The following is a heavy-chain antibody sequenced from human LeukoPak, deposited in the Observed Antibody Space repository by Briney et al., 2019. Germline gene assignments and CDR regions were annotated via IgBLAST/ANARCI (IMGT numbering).Heavy chain of an antibody. CDR3: ARAVAADY. D-gene: IGHD6-19*01. Sequence: GGSLRLSCAASGFTFSSYAMSWVRQAPGKGLEWVSAISGVGGSTYYADSVKGRFTISRDNSKNTLYLQMKSLRVEDTAVYYCARAVAADYWGQGTLVTVSS. CDR1: GFTFSSYA. V-gene: IGHV3-23*01. J-gene: IGHJ4*02. CDR2: ISGVGGST.